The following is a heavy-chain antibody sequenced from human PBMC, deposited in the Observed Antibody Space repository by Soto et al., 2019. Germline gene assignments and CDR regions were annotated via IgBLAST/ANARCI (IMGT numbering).Heavy chain of an antibody. CDR3: ASLRGYSYGSRIYYYYGMDV. CDR2: INHSGST. D-gene: IGHD5-18*01. Sequence: SETLSLTCAVYGGSCSGYYWSWISQPPGKGLEWIGEINHSGSTNYSPSLKSRVTISVDTSKNQFSLKLSSVTAADTAVYYCASLRGYSYGSRIYYYYGMDVWGQGTTVTVSS. V-gene: IGHV4-34*01. CDR1: GGSCSGYY. J-gene: IGHJ6*02.